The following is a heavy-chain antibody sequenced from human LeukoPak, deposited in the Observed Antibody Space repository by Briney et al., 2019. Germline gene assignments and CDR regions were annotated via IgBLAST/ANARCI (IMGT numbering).Heavy chain of an antibody. CDR3: ARGYSSGFILDY. Sequence: GGSLRLFCAASGFTFSSYGMHWVRQAPGKGLEWVAVIWYDGSNKYYADSVKGRFTISRDNSKNTLYLQMNSLRAEDTAVYYCARGYSSGFILDYWGQGTLVTVSS. D-gene: IGHD3-22*01. CDR1: GFTFSSYG. CDR2: IWYDGSNK. V-gene: IGHV3-33*01. J-gene: IGHJ4*02.